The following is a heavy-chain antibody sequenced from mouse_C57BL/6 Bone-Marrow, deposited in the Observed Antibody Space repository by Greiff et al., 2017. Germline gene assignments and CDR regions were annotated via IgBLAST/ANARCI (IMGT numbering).Heavy chain of an antibody. D-gene: IGHD1-1*02. Sequence: EVQGVESGGGLVQPGGSLSLSCAASGFTFTDYYMSWVRQPPGKALEWLGVISNKANGYTTEYSASVKGRFTISRANSQSILYLQMNALRAEDSATYYCARSVANDPDFDYWGQGTTLTVSS. CDR3: ARSVANDPDFDY. J-gene: IGHJ2*01. CDR1: GFTFTDYY. CDR2: ISNKANGYTT. V-gene: IGHV7-3*01.